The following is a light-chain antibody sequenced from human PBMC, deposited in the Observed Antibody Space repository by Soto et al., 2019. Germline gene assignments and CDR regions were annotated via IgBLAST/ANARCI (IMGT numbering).Light chain of an antibody. V-gene: IGKV3-15*01. Sequence: EIVMTQSPATLSVSPGERATLSCRASQSVSSNLAWYQQKPGQAPRLLIYGASTRATGIPARFSGSGSGTGFTLTISSLQSEDFAVYYCQQHNNWPLTFGGGTKVDIK. CDR3: QQHNNWPLT. CDR1: QSVSSN. CDR2: GAS. J-gene: IGKJ4*01.